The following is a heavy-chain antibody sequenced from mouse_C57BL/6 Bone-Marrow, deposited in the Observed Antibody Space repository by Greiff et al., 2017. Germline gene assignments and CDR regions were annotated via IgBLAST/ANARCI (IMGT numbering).Heavy chain of an antibody. V-gene: IGHV5-17*01. CDR1: GFTFSDYG. Sequence: EVKVEESGGGLVKPGGSLKLSCAASGFTFSDYGMHWVRQAPEKGLEWVAYISSGSSTIYYADTVKGRFTISRDNAKNTLFLQMTSLRSEDTAMYYCARLPAYWGQGTLVTVSA. CDR2: ISSGSSTI. J-gene: IGHJ3*01. CDR3: ARLPAY.